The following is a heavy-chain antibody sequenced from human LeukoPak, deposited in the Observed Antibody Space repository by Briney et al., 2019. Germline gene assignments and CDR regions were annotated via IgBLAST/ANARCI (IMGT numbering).Heavy chain of an antibody. CDR1: GFTFSSYA. CDR2: ISGSGYST. Sequence: GVSLRLSCTASGFTFSSYAMSWVRQAPGKGLEWVSAISGSGYSTYYADSVKGRFTLSRDNSKSTLYLQINSLRAEDTAVYYCANILGTYYSDAFDIWGQGTMVTVSS. J-gene: IGHJ3*02. V-gene: IGHV3-23*01. CDR3: ANILGTYYSDAFDI. D-gene: IGHD1-26*01.